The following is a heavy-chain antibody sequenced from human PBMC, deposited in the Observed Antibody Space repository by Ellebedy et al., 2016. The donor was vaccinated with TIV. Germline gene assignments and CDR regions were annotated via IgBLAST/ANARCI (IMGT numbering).Heavy chain of an antibody. CDR3: AKDQAYVTNFGGGPSRY. CDR2: ISSSGSTI. D-gene: IGHD3-3*01. Sequence: GGSLRLXCAASRFTFSDYYMSWIRQAPGKGLEWVSSISSSGSTIYYADSVEGRFTISRDNAKNSLSLQMNSLRAEDTAVYYCAKDQAYVTNFGGGPSRYWGQGTLVTVSS. CDR1: RFTFSDYY. J-gene: IGHJ4*02. V-gene: IGHV3-11*01.